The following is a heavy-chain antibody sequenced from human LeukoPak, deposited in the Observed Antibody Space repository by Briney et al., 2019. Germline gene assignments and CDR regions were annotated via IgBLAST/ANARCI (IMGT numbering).Heavy chain of an antibody. V-gene: IGHV1-69*13. CDR3: ARDGDTAMVSSYDI. J-gene: IGHJ3*02. D-gene: IGHD5-18*01. Sequence: ASVKVSCKASGVIFSSYAITWVRQAPGQGPEWMGGIIPMFGTPNYAQKFQGRVTITADESTNTAYMELSSLTYEDTAMYYCARDGDTAMVSSYDIWGQGTKVTVSS. CDR1: GVIFSSYA. CDR2: IIPMFGTP.